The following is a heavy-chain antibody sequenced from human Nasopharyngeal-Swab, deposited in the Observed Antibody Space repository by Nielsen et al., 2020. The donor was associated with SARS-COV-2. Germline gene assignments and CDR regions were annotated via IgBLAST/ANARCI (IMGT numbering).Heavy chain of an antibody. J-gene: IGHJ6*02. CDR1: DGSISSSTYY. D-gene: IGHD5-18*01. CDR2: IYYSGST. CDR3: ARQGPYDSYGPSKV. Sequence: SETLSPTCTVSDGSISSSTYYWAWIRQPPGKGLEWIGSIYYSGSTHYNPSLKSRVTISADTSKNQFSLKLRSVTAADTAVYYCARQGPYDSYGPSKVWGQGTTVTVSS. V-gene: IGHV4-39*01.